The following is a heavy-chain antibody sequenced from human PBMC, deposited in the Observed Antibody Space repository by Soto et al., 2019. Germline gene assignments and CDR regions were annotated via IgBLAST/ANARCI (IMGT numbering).Heavy chain of an antibody. D-gene: IGHD6-19*01. CDR1: GFTFTDHA. V-gene: IGHV3-30-3*01. J-gene: IGHJ4*02. CDR3: ARWESSDWYLAI. Sequence: QVQLVESGGGVVQPGRSLRLSCAASGFTFTDHAIHWVRQAPGRGLEWVALISSDGSSKYFADSVKGRFTVSRDNSKNTLSLHMNSLRTEDTAVYYCARWESSDWYLAIGGQGTLVTVSS. CDR2: ISSDGSSK.